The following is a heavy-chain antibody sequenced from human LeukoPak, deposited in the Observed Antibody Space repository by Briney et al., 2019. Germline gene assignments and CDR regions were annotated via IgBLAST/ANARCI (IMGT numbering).Heavy chain of an antibody. CDR2: INPNSGGT. Sequence: ASVKLSFKSSVYTFSVYYIHWGRHPPGQGLEWMGWINPNSGGTNDAQKFQGRVTMTRATPISTAYMELSRLRSDDTAVYYCARASSSSYYYYHGMYVWGDGKTVTVSS. CDR1: VYTFSVYY. V-gene: IGHV1-2*02. J-gene: IGHJ6*04. CDR3: ARASSSSYYYYHGMYV. D-gene: IGHD6-6*01.